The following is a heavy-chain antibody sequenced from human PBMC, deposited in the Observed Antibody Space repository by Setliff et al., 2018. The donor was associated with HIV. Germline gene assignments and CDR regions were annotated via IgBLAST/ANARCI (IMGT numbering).Heavy chain of an antibody. CDR3: ARVSYYDSSGYYDYWYFDL. J-gene: IGHJ2*01. V-gene: IGHV1-69*06. Sequence: ASVKVSCKASGGTFSSYGTSWVRQAPGQGLEWMGRIIPMFGAAYYAQRFQGRVTITADTSTSTAYMELSSLRSEDTAVYYCARVSYYDSSGYYDYWYFDLWGRGTLVTVSS. CDR2: IIPMFGAA. D-gene: IGHD3-22*01. CDR1: GGTFSSYG.